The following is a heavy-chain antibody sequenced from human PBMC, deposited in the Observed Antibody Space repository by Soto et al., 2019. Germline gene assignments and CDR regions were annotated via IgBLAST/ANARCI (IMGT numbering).Heavy chain of an antibody. CDR3: ARTPYSSSWSDY. V-gene: IGHV3-11*01. CDR1: RFTFSDYY. J-gene: IGHJ4*02. D-gene: IGHD6-13*01. CDR2: ISRSGSTI. Sequence: QVQLVEAGGGLVKPGGSLRLCCAASRFTFSDYYMSWIRQAPGKGLEWVSYISRSGSTIYYADSVKGRFTISRDNAKNSLYLQMNSLRAEDTTVYYCARTPYSSSWSDYWGQGTLVTVSS.